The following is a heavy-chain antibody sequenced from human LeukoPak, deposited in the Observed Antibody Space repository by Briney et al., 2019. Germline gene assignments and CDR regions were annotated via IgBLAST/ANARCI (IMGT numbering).Heavy chain of an antibody. J-gene: IGHJ4*02. CDR2: INHSGST. Sequence: PSETLSLTCAVYGGSFSGYYWGWIRQPPGKGLEWIGEINHSGSTNYNPSLKSRVTISVDTSKNQFSLKLSSVTAADTAVYYCARDLPYCGGDCYAYFDYWGQGTLVTVSS. V-gene: IGHV4-34*01. CDR1: GGSFSGYY. CDR3: ARDLPYCGGDCYAYFDY. D-gene: IGHD2-21*02.